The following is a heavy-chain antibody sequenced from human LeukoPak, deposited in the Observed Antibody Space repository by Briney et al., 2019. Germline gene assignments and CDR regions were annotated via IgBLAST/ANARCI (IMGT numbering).Heavy chain of an antibody. D-gene: IGHD3-9*01. V-gene: IGHV3-21*01. CDR1: GFTFSSYS. CDR2: ISSSSSYI. CDR3: ATLPRSNYDILTGYYSDYFDY. Sequence: PGGSLRLSCAASGFTFSSYSMNWVRQAPGKGLEWVSSISSSSSYIYYADSVKGRFTISRDNAKNSLYLQMNSLRAEDTAVYYCATLPRSNYDILTGYYSDYFDYWGQGTLVTVSS. J-gene: IGHJ4*02.